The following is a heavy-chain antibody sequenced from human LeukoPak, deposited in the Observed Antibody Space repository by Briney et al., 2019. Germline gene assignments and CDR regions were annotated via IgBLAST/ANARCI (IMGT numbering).Heavy chain of an antibody. D-gene: IGHD3-22*01. V-gene: IGHV4-38-2*01. J-gene: IGHJ4*02. CDR2: IYHSGST. CDR3: ARSAVDTADFDY. CDR1: GFSVSSVFY. Sequence: PSETLSLTCPVSGFSVSSVFYWGWIRQPPGKGLEWIGSIYHSGSTYYNPSLRSRVTMSVDTSTNQFSLKLTSVTAADTAVFYCARSAVDTADFDYWGQGTLVTVSS.